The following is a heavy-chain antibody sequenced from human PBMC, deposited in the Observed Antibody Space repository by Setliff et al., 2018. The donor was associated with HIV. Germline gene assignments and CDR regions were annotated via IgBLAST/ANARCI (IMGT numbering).Heavy chain of an antibody. Sequence: ASVKVSCKASGYTFTSYGITWVRQAPGQGLEWMGWINTNTGNPTYAQGFTGRFVFSLDTSVSTAYLQISSLKAEDTAVYYCARIRYGGIFLYYYYGMDVWAKGPRSPSP. CDR3: ARIRYGGIFLYYYYGMDV. V-gene: IGHV7-4-1*02. J-gene: IGHJ6*02. CDR2: INTNTGNP. CDR1: GYTFTSYG. D-gene: IGHD2-15*01.